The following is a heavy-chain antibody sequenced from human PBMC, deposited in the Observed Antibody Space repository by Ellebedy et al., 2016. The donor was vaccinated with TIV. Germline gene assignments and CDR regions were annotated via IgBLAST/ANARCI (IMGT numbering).Heavy chain of an antibody. D-gene: IGHD2-2*01. CDR2: MNPNSGNT. J-gene: IGHJ6*02. CDR1: GYTFTGYY. CDR3: ARRRGVVPAAKNYYGMDV. V-gene: IGHV1-8*02. Sequence: ASVKVSCXASGYTFTGYYMHWVRQAPGQGLEWMGWMNPNSGNTGYAQKFQGRVTMTRNTSISTAYMELSSLRSEDTAVYYCARRRGVVPAAKNYYGMDVWGQGTTVTVSS.